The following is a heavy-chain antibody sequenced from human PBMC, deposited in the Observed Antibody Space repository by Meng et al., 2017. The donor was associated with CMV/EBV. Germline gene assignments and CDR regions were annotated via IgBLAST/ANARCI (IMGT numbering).Heavy chain of an antibody. D-gene: IGHD2-15*01. CDR3: ARESPGRYCSGGSCYYYYYGMDV. V-gene: IGHV3-48*04. CDR1: GFTFSSYS. J-gene: IGHJ6*02. Sequence: GESLKISCAASGFTFSSYSMNWVRQAPGKGLEWVSYISSSSSTIYYADSVKGRFTISRDNAKNSLYLQMNSLRAEDTAVYYCARESPGRYCSGGSCYYYYYGMDVWGQGTTVTVSS. CDR2: ISSSSSTI.